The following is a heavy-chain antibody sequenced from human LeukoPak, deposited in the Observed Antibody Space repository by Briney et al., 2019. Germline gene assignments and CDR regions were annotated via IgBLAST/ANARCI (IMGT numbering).Heavy chain of an antibody. J-gene: IGHJ4*02. CDR2: TGGGGDDT. CDR3: AKDAIPRNSLWDYFDY. CDR1: GFIFGHYA. V-gene: IGHV3-23*01. D-gene: IGHD2-21*01. Sequence: AGGSLRLSCTASGFIFGHYAMTWVRQVPGKGLEWVSSTGGGGDDTYYADFVKGRFTISRDNSKSTLFLQMNSLRDEDTAVYYCAKDAIPRNSLWDYFDYLGQGTLVTVSS.